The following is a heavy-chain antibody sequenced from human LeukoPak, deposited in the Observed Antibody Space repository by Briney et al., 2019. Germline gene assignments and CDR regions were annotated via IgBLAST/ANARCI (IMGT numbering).Heavy chain of an antibody. D-gene: IGHD6-19*01. Sequence: SETLSLTCAVYGGSFSGYYWSWIRQPAGKGLEWIGRIYTSGSTNYNPSLKSRVTMSVDTSKNQFSLKLSSVTAADTAVYYCAREGVDVAVAGRDYYYYGMDVWGQGTTVTVSS. V-gene: IGHV4-4*07. CDR3: AREGVDVAVAGRDYYYYGMDV. CDR1: GGSFSGYY. CDR2: IYTSGST. J-gene: IGHJ6*02.